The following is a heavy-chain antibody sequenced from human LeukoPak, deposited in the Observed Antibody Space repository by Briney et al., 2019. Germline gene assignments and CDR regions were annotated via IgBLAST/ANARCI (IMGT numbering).Heavy chain of an antibody. Sequence: GSSVKVSCKGSGGTFSSYAISWVRQAPGQGLEWMGRIIPILGIANYAQKFQGRVTITADKSTSTAYMELSSLRSEDTAVYYCARDPISYSSGWYGEDDYWGQGTLVTVSS. CDR2: IIPILGIA. V-gene: IGHV1-69*04. J-gene: IGHJ4*02. CDR3: ARDPISYSSGWYGEDDY. D-gene: IGHD6-19*01. CDR1: GGTFSSYA.